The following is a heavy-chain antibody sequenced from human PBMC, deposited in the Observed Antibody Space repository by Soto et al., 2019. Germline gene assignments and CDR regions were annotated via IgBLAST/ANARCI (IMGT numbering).Heavy chain of an antibody. CDR1: GVTFSSYS. CDR3: ATIRDDAFDI. Sequence: XXSLRLSYAASGVTFSSYSMHWVRQAPGKGLEWVSYISSSSSTIYYADSVKGRFTVSRDNAKNSLYLQMNSLRAEDTAVYYCATIRDDAFDIWGQGTMVTVSS. J-gene: IGHJ3*02. CDR2: ISSSSSTI. V-gene: IGHV3-48*01.